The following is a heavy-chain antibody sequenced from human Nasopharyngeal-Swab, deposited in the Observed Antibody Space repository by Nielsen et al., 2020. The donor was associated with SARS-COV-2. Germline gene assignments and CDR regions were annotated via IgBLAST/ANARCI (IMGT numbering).Heavy chain of an antibody. Sequence: WIRQPPVEGLEWVSAISGSGGSTYYADSVKGRFTISRDNSKNTLYLQMNSLRAEDTAVYYCARLTANYYDSSGYQNFDYWGQGTLVTVSS. CDR2: ISGSGGST. D-gene: IGHD3-22*01. V-gene: IGHV3-23*01. J-gene: IGHJ4*02. CDR3: ARLTANYYDSSGYQNFDY.